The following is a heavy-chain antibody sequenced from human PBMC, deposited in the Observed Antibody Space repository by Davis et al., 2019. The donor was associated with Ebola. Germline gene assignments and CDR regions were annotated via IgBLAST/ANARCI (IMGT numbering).Heavy chain of an antibody. Sequence: GESLKISCKGSGYDFNTYWIGWVRQMPGKGLEWMGIIYPRDSDIRYSPSFQGQVTISVDKSITTAYLQWSSLKASDTAMYYCARQGGKSWFDPWGQGTLVTVSP. CDR1: GYDFNTYW. J-gene: IGHJ5*02. V-gene: IGHV5-51*01. CDR3: ARQGGKSWFDP. CDR2: IYPRDSDI. D-gene: IGHD3-16*01.